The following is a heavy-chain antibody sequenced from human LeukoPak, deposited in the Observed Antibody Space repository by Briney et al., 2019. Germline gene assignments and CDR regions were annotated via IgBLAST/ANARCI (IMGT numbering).Heavy chain of an antibody. D-gene: IGHD6-13*01. J-gene: IGHJ4*02. CDR1: GFSFSTHW. V-gene: IGHV3-7*01. CDR2: IKQDGSEK. Sequence: PGGSLILSCAASGFSFSTHWMSWVRQAPGKGLEWVANIKQDGSEKYYVDSAKGRFTISRDNAKNSLYLQMNSLRAEDTAVYYCATDLGSSRPNFWGQGILVTVSS. CDR3: ATDLGSSRPNF.